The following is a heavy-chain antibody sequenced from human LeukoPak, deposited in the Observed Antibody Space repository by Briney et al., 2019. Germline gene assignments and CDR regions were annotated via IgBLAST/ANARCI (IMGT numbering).Heavy chain of an antibody. D-gene: IGHD4-23*01. CDR2: ISSSSSTI. Sequence: PGGSLRHSCAASGFTFSSYSMNWVRQAPGKGLEWVSYISSSSSTIYYADSVKGRFTISRDNSKNTLYLQMNGLRAEDTAIYYCAKGSAQWELYDYWGQGTLVTVSS. J-gene: IGHJ4*02. CDR1: GFTFSSYS. V-gene: IGHV3-48*01. CDR3: AKGSAQWELYDY.